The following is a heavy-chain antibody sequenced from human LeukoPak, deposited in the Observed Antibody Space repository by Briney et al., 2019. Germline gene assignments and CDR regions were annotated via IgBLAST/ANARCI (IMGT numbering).Heavy chain of an antibody. CDR1: GDSISSGNFY. V-gene: IGHV4-61*02. Sequence: SETLSLTCTVSGDSISSGNFYWSWIRQPAGKGLEWIGRFFTGGSTNYNPSLKSRVAISVDTSKNQFSLKLSSVTAADTAVYYCARSVILVFDVFDIWGQGTMVTVSS. D-gene: IGHD2-21*01. J-gene: IGHJ3*02. CDR2: FFTGGST. CDR3: ARSVILVFDVFDI.